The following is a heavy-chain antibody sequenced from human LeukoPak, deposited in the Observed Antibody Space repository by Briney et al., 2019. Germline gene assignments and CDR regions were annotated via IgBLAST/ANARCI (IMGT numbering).Heavy chain of an antibody. Sequence: GGSLRLSCAASVFTFRNYGMSWARHAPGKGLEWVSAVSYSGSSAYYTDSVKGRFTIYRDNSENTLYLQMNSLRAEDTAVYYCAPAIRGAAWSLDYWGQGTLVTVSS. CDR1: VFTFRNYG. CDR3: APAIRGAAWSLDY. D-gene: IGHD2-2*02. CDR2: VSYSGSSA. V-gene: IGHV3-23*01. J-gene: IGHJ4*02.